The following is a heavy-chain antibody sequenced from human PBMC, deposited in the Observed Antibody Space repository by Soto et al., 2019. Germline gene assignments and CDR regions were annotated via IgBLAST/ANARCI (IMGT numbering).Heavy chain of an antibody. J-gene: IGHJ4*02. CDR2: INNDGSRT. D-gene: IGHD3-3*01. Sequence: GGSLRLSCVVSGFTFTDSWMYWIRQVPGEGLVWVSFINNDGSRTNYADSVKGRFTISRDNAKNTLYLQMNSLRAEDTAMYYCGKSRWSGSSLIDYWGQGTLVTVSS. CDR3: GKSRWSGSSLIDY. V-gene: IGHV3-74*01. CDR1: GFTFTDSW.